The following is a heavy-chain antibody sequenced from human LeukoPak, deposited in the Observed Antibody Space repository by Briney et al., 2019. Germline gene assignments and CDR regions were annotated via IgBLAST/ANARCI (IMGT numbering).Heavy chain of an antibody. J-gene: IGHJ4*02. CDR3: AKADRDGYNLVDY. CDR2: ISWNSGSI. CDR1: GFTFSSYG. Sequence: PGGTLRLSCAASGFTFSSYGMSWVRQAPGKGLEWVSGISWNSGSIGYADSVKGRFTISRDNAKNSLYLQMNGLRAEDTALYYCAKADRDGYNLVDYWGQGTLVTVSS. V-gene: IGHV3-9*01. D-gene: IGHD5-24*01.